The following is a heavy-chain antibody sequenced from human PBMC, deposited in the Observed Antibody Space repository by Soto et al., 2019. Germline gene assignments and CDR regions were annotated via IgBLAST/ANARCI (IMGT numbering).Heavy chain of an antibody. J-gene: IGHJ4*01. V-gene: IGHV4-59*01. Sequence: SETLSLTCTVSGGSIRNVYWSWIRQAPGKGLEWIGFIFHSGNAKYNTSLKSRVTISVDTSKNQFSLSLDSVTAADTAVYFCARAHAPTLPFDSWGKGTLGTVAS. CDR3: ARAHAPTLPFDS. D-gene: IGHD2-15*01. CDR2: IFHSGNA. CDR1: GGSIRNVY.